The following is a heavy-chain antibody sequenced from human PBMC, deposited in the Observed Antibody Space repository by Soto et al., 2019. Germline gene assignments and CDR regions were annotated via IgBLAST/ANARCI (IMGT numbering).Heavy chain of an antibody. Sequence: PSETLSLTCTVSGGSISSSSYYWGWIRQPPGKGLEWIGSIYYSGSTYYNPSLKSRVTISVDTSKNQFSLKLSSVTAADTAVYYCARIAARRGTIDPWGQGTLVTVSS. CDR3: ARIAARRGTIDP. J-gene: IGHJ5*02. D-gene: IGHD6-6*01. CDR2: IYYSGST. V-gene: IGHV4-39*01. CDR1: GGSISSSSYY.